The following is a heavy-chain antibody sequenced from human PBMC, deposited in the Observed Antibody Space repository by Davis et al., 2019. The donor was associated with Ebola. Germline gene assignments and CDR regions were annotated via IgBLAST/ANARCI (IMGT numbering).Heavy chain of an antibody. J-gene: IGHJ4*02. D-gene: IGHD3-10*01. CDR3: ARDLGITMVQGVIIRDDY. CDR1: GYTFTSYA. CDR2: ISAYNGNT. Sequence: ASVKVSCKASGYTFTSYAMHWVRQAPGQRLEWMGWISAYNGNTNYAQKLQGRVTMTTDTSTSTAYMELRSLRSDDTAVYYCARDLGITMVQGVIIRDDYWGQGTLVTVSS. V-gene: IGHV1-18*01.